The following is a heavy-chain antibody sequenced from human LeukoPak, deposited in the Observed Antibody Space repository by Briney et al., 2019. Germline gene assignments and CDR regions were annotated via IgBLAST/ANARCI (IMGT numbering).Heavy chain of an antibody. Sequence: GGSLRLSCAASGFTFSTYAMSWVRQAPGQGLEWFSAISGSGGSTYYAASVKGRFTISRDNSKNTLYLQMNSLRAEDTAVYYCAKGDNYVWGLPLDYWGQGTLVTVSS. V-gene: IGHV3-23*01. J-gene: IGHJ4*02. CDR2: ISGSGGST. D-gene: IGHD3-16*01. CDR1: GFTFSTYA. CDR3: AKGDNYVWGLPLDY.